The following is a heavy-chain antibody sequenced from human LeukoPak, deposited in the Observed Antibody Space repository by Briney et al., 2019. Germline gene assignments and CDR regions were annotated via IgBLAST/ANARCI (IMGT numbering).Heavy chain of an antibody. Sequence: GGSLRLSCAASGFTFSSYWMNWVRQAPGKGLEWVANIKPDGSENYYVDSVRGRFTMSRDNTKNSLYLQMNNLRAEDTAMYYCARSLVGTADLFDYWGQGTLVAVSS. J-gene: IGHJ4*02. D-gene: IGHD1-26*01. CDR2: IKPDGSEN. CDR3: ARSLVGTADLFDY. CDR1: GFTFSSYW. V-gene: IGHV3-7*01.